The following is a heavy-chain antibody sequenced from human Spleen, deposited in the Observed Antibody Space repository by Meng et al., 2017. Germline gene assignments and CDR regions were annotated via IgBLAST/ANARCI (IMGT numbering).Heavy chain of an antibody. Sequence: QVQLQQWGAGLLKHSETLSLTCGVYGGSFSGYYWTWIRQPPGKGLEWIGEINHSGSTNYNPSLKSRVTISVDTSKNQFSLKLSSVTAADTAVYYCARGIRGYSYAYDYWGQGTLVTVSS. CDR1: GGSFSGYY. D-gene: IGHD5-18*01. V-gene: IGHV4-34*01. CDR3: ARGIRGYSYAYDY. CDR2: INHSGST. J-gene: IGHJ4*02.